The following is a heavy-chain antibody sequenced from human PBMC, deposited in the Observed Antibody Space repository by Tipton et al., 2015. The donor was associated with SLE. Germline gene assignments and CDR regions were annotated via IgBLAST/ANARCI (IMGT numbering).Heavy chain of an antibody. CDR1: GFTFRTYW. Sequence: SLRLSCAASGFTFRTYWMTWVRQAPGKGLEWVANIKEDGSKKYYVDSVEGRFTISRDNAKNSLYLQMNSLRPEDTALYYCARILTVFDYWGQGTLVTVSS. CDR2: IKEDGSKK. D-gene: IGHD4-17*01. CDR3: ARILTVFDY. J-gene: IGHJ4*02. V-gene: IGHV3-7*01.